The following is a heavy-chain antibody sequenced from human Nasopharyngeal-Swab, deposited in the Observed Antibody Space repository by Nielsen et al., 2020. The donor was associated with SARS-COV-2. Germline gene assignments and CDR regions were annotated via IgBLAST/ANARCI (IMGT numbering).Heavy chain of an antibody. V-gene: IGHV1-69*13. CDR1: GGTFSSYA. J-gene: IGHJ5*02. CDR3: ARDNRFLEWLLSGSAVNWFDP. Sequence: SVKVSCKASGGTFSSYAISWVRQAPGQGLEWMGGIIPIFGTANYAQKFQGRVTITADESTSTAYMELSGLRSEDTAVYYCARDNRFLEWLLSGSAVNWFDPWGQGTLVTVSS. D-gene: IGHD3-3*01. CDR2: IIPIFGTA.